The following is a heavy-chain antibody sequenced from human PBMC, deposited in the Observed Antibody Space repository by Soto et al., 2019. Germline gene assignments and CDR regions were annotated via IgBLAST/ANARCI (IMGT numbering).Heavy chain of an antibody. V-gene: IGHV4-31*03. CDR1: GGSISSSSYS. J-gene: IGHJ5*02. Sequence: LSVTCTVSGGSISSSSYSWSWIRQHPGKGLEWIGYVYFSGNTDYNPSLKSRVTISVDTSKKQFSLRLTSVTVADTAVYYCARLGYDSSGYPSWFDPWGQGPLVTVS. CDR3: ARLGYDSSGYPSWFDP. D-gene: IGHD3-22*01. CDR2: VYFSGNT.